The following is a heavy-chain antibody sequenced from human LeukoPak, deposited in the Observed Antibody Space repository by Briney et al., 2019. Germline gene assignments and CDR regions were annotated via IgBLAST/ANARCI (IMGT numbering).Heavy chain of an antibody. CDR1: GGSISSYY. D-gene: IGHD1-26*01. CDR2: IYYSGST. CDR3: ARHFEYGFLWDSNLFDP. J-gene: IGHJ5*02. V-gene: IGHV4-59*08. Sequence: SETLSLTCTVSGGSISSYYWSWIRQPPGKGLEWIGYIYYSGSTNYNPSLKSRVTISVDTSKNQFSLKLSSVTAADTAVYYCARHFEYGFLWDSNLFDPLGQGTLVTVSS.